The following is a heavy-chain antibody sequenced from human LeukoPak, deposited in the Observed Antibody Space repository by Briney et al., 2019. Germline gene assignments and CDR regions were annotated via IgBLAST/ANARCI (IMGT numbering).Heavy chain of an antibody. CDR2: IYHSGST. V-gene: IGHV4-30-2*01. Sequence: SQTLSLTCAVSGGSISSGGYSWSWIRQPPGTGLEWIGYIYHSGSTYYSPSLKSRVTISADKSISTAYLQWSSLKASDTAMYYCARGDGYNYSPYYFDYWGQGTLVTVSS. CDR3: ARGDGYNYSPYYFDY. J-gene: IGHJ4*02. CDR1: GGSISSGGYS. D-gene: IGHD5-24*01.